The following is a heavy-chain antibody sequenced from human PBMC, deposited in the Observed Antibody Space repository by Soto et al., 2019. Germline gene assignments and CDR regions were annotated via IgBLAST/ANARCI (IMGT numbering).Heavy chain of an antibody. D-gene: IGHD5-12*01. CDR3: ASPSGYSGYDLAIDY. CDR2: ISSSGSTI. V-gene: IGHV3-11*01. Sequence: GGSLRLSCAASGFTFSDYYMSWIRQAPGKGLEWVSYISSSGSTIYYADSVKGRFTISRDNAKNSLYLQMNSLRAEDTAVYYCASPSGYSGYDLAIDYWGQGTLVTVSS. CDR1: GFTFSDYY. J-gene: IGHJ4*02.